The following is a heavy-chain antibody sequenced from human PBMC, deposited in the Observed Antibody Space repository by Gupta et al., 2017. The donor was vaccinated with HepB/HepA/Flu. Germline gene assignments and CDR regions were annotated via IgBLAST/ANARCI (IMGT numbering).Heavy chain of an antibody. V-gene: IGHV2-5*02. CDR3: AHSDVLLWFGELYSGWFDP. CDR2: IYWDDDK. CDR1: GFSLSTSGVG. D-gene: IGHD3-10*01. J-gene: IGHJ5*02. Sequence: QITLKESGPTLVNPTQTLTLTCTFSGFSLSTSGVGVGWIRQPPGKALEWLALIYWDDDKRYSPSLKSRLTITKDTSKNQVVLTMTNMDPVDTATYYCAHSDVLLWFGELYSGWFDPWGQGTLVTVSS.